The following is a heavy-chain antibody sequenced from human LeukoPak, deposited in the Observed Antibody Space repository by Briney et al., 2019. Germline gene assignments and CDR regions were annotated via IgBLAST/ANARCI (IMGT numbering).Heavy chain of an antibody. CDR2: ILGSGGST. D-gene: IGHD3-9*01. J-gene: IGHJ4*02. CDR1: GFSFSSYA. V-gene: IGHV3-23*01. Sequence: PGGSLRLSCAASGFSFSSYAMSWVRQAPGKGMEWVSSILGSGGSTYYADSVKGRFTISRDNSQNTLYLQMNSLRAEDTAVYYCARDSGEILTGYFGYWGQGTLVTVSS. CDR3: ARDSGEILTGYFGY.